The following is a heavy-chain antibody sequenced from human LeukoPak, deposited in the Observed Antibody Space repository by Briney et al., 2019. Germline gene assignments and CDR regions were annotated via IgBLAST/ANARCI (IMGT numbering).Heavy chain of an antibody. CDR3: ARGPLWYYDFWSGYLFDY. V-gene: IGHV5-51*01. CDR1: GYSFTSYW. D-gene: IGHD3-3*01. J-gene: IGHJ4*02. Sequence: PGESLKISCKGSGYSFTSYWIGWVRQMPGKGLEWMGIIYPGDSDTRYSPSFQGQVTISANKSISTAYLQWSSLKASDTAMYYCARGPLWYYDFWSGYLFDYWGQGTLVTVSS. CDR2: IYPGDSDT.